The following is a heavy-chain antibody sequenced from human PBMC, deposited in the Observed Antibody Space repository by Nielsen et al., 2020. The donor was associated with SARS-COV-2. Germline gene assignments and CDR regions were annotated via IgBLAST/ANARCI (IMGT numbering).Heavy chain of an antibody. CDR1: GFSFSSYD. CDR2: ISYDGSTK. CDR3: ARLSNFWSGYNDY. V-gene: IGHV3-30*03. Sequence: GESLKISCAASGFSFSSYDMHWVRQAPGKGLEWVAVISYDGSTKYYADSMKGRFTISRDNSNNTLFLQMDSLTADDTAVYFCARLSNFWSGYNDYWGQGTLVIVSS. D-gene: IGHD3-3*01. J-gene: IGHJ4*02.